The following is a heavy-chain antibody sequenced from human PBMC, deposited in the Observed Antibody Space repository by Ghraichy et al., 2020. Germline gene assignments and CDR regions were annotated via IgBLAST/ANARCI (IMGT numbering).Heavy chain of an antibody. V-gene: IGHV4-4*09. J-gene: IGHJ5*02. D-gene: IGHD2-21*02. Sequence: SETLSLTCTVSGGSISSYYWSWIRQPPGKGLEWIGYIYTSGSTNYNPSLKSRVTISVDTSKNQFSLKLSSVTAADTAVYYCARLISDCGDCYYNWFDPWGQGTLVTVSS. CDR1: GGSISSYY. CDR3: ARLISDCGDCYYNWFDP. CDR2: IYTSGST.